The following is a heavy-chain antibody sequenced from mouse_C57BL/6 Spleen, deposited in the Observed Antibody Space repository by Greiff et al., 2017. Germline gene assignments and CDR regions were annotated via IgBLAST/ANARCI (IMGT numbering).Heavy chain of an antibody. CDR2: IDPSDSYT. V-gene: IGHV1-69*01. D-gene: IGHD1-1*01. J-gene: IGHJ3*01. CDR3: ARKDYGTSAWFAY. CDR1: GYTFTSYW. Sequence: QVQLQQPGAELVMPGASVKLSCKASGYTFTSYWMHWVKQRPGQGLEWIGEIDPSDSYTNYNQKFKGKSTLTVDKSSSTAYMQLSSLTSEDSAVYYCARKDYGTSAWFAYRGQGTLVTVSA.